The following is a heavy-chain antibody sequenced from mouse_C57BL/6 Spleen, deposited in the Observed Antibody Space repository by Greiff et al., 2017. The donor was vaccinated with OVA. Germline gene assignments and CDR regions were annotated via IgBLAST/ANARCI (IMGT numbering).Heavy chain of an antibody. Sequence: EVHLVESEGGLVQPGSSMKLSCTASGFTFGDYYMAWVRQVPEKGLEWVANINYDGSSTYYLDSLKSRFIISRDNAKNILYLQMSSLKSEDTATYYCARDGRYGSSFDYWGQGTTLTVSS. CDR1: GFTFGDYY. J-gene: IGHJ2*01. V-gene: IGHV5-16*01. CDR3: ARDGRYGSSFDY. D-gene: IGHD1-1*01. CDR2: INYDGSST.